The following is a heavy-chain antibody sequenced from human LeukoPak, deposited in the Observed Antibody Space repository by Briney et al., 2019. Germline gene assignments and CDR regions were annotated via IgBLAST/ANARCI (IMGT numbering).Heavy chain of an antibody. J-gene: IGHJ4*02. CDR1: GYSFTSYW. V-gene: IGHV5-51*01. Sequence: GESLKISCKGSGYSFTSYWIGWVRQMPGKGLEWMAIIYPGDSDTRYSPSFQGQVTISADKSISTAYLQWSSLKASDTAMYYCARHPYCGADCYLDFDYWGQGTLVTVSS. CDR2: IYPGDSDT. CDR3: ARHPYCGADCYLDFDY. D-gene: IGHD2-21*01.